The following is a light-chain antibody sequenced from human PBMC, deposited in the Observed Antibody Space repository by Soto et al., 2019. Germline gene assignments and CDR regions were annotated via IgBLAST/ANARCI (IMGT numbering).Light chain of an antibody. V-gene: IGLV2-14*01. CDR1: SSDVGGYNY. CDR3: GSYSSSTSLSV. Sequence: QSVLTQPASVSGSPGQSITLSCTGSSSDVGGYNYVSWYQQHPDQAPKLIIYEVTDRPSGVSHRFSGSKSGNTASLTISGLRPEDEAHYYCGSYSSSTSLSVFGTGTKLTVL. J-gene: IGLJ1*01. CDR2: EVT.